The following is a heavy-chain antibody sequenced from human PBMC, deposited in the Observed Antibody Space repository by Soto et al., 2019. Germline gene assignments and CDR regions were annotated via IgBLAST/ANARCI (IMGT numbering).Heavy chain of an antibody. CDR2: IYHSGST. CDR1: GGSISSGGYS. J-gene: IGHJ5*02. V-gene: IGHV4-30-2*01. D-gene: IGHD2-8*02. CDR3: AGWWMDAPRFDT. Sequence: QLQLQESGSGLVKPSQTLSLTCAVSGGSISSGGYSWSWIRQPPGKGLEWIGYIYHSGSTYYNPSLKRRDTISEDRSKNQFSLKLSSATAPDAAVYYFAGWWMDAPRFDTWGQGTLVTVSS.